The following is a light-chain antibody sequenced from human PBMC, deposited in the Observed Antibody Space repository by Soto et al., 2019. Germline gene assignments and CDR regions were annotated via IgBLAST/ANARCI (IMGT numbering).Light chain of an antibody. Sequence: SYELTQPPSVSVSPGQTVSITCSGDTLGDKYAFWYQQKPGQSPVLLIYQDTKRPSGIPERFSGSNSGNTATLTISGTQAMDEADYYCQAWDSSTGVFGTGTKLTVL. V-gene: IGLV3-1*01. CDR2: QDT. CDR1: TLGDKY. CDR3: QAWDSSTGV. J-gene: IGLJ1*01.